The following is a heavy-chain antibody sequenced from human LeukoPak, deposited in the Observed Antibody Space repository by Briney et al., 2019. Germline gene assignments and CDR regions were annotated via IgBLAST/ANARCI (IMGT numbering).Heavy chain of an antibody. V-gene: IGHV3-23*01. CDR1: GFTVSSNY. D-gene: IGHD6-19*01. Sequence: GGSLRLSCAASGFTVSSNYMSWVRQAPGKGLEWVSAISGSGGSTYYADSVKGRFTISRDNSKNTLYLQMNSLRAEDTAVYYCAKEGRGWYNFDYWGQGTLVTVSS. J-gene: IGHJ4*02. CDR2: ISGSGGST. CDR3: AKEGRGWYNFDY.